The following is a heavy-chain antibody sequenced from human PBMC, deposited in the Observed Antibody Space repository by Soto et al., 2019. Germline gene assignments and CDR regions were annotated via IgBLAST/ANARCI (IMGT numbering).Heavy chain of an antibody. CDR1: GYTFTSYA. D-gene: IGHD1-26*01. V-gene: IGHV1-3*01. CDR2: INAGNGNT. Sequence: GAAGKVCSEAPGYTFTSYAMHCVRQAPGQRLEWMGWINAGNGNTKYSQKFQGRVTITRDTSASTAYMELSSLRSEDTAVYYCARDHEPSSWDSDPHDVYAIPGQRTMVP. J-gene: IGHJ3*02. CDR3: ARDHEPSSWDSDPHDVYAI.